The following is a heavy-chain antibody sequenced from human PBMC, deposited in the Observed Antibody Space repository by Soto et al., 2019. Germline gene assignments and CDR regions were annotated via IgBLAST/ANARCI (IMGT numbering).Heavy chain of an antibody. J-gene: IGHJ3*02. D-gene: IGHD3-22*01. V-gene: IGHV1-18*04. CDR1: GYTFTSYG. Sequence: ASVKVSCKASGYTFTSYGISWVRQAPGQGLEWMGWISAYNGNTNYAQKLQGRVTMTTDTSTSTAYMELRSLRSDDTAVYYCARFYYDSSGPDDAFDIWGQGTMVTVSS. CDR2: ISAYNGNT. CDR3: ARFYYDSSGPDDAFDI.